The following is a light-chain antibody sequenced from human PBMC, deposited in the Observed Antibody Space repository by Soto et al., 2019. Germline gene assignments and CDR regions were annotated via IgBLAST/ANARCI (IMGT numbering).Light chain of an antibody. CDR3: QQYSNSPQT. Sequence: PLQIARLCCTTSDIVMSSYSSWYQQKLGQAPRLLIYDASTMATFIPDMFSGIGCGTDFTLTTSRLEPEDFAVYSCQQYSNSPQTFGQGTKVDIK. V-gene: IGKV3-20*01. CDR2: DAS. J-gene: IGKJ1*01. CDR1: DIVMSSY.